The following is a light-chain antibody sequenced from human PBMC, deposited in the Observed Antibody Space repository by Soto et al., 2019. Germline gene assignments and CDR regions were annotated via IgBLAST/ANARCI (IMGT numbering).Light chain of an antibody. V-gene: IGLV2-11*01. CDR3: CSFAGSPYF. CDR2: DVS. CDR1: SSDVGNYNY. J-gene: IGLJ1*01. Sequence: QSALTQPRSVSGSPGQSVTISCTGTSSDVGNYNYVSWYQHRPGKAPKLMISDVSKRPSGVPDRFSGSKSGNTASLTISGLQAEDEADYYCCSFAGSPYFFGTGTKAHRP.